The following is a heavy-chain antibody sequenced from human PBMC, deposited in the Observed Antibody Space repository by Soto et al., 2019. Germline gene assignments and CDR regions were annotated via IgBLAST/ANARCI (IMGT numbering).Heavy chain of an antibody. CDR2: ISAYNGNT. V-gene: IGHV1-18*01. CDR3: ARDQSLGYCSSTSCYGEAFDI. D-gene: IGHD2-2*01. CDR1: GYTFTSYG. J-gene: IGHJ3*02. Sequence: ASVKVSCKASGYTFTSYGISWVRQAPGQGLEWMGWISAYNGNTNYAQKLQGRVTMTTDTSTSTAYMELRSLRSDDTAVYYCARDQSLGYCSSTSCYGEAFDIWGQGTMVTVSS.